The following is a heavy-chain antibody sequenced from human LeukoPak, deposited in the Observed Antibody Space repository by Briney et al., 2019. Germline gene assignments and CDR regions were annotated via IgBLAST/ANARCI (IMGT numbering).Heavy chain of an antibody. CDR1: GGSISGYY. D-gene: IGHD6-13*01. J-gene: IGHJ5*02. CDR3: ARGCSAGTPHNWFDP. Sequence: SETLSLTCTVSGGSISGYYWSWIRQPPGKGLEWIGYIYYSGSTNYNPSLKSRVTISVDTSKNQFSLKLSSVTAADTAVYYCARGCSAGTPHNWFDPWGQGTLVTVPS. V-gene: IGHV4-59*01. CDR2: IYYSGST.